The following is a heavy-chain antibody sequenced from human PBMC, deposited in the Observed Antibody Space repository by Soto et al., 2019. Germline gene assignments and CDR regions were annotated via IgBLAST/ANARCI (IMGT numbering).Heavy chain of an antibody. J-gene: IGHJ6*02. V-gene: IGHV4-59*08. D-gene: IGHD2-21*02. CDR2: VYYTGDT. CDR3: VRQGIDCLHGLVDV. CDR1: SGPDRSHN. Sequence: QVQLQQSGPRLVKPSETLSLTCTVSSGPDRSHNWGWIRQPPGRGLEWIGYVYYTGDTAYNPSLRGRVTISADTSTTDTSLSLNSVTAAYTAVYYCVRQGIDCLHGLVDVWGHGTTVSVSS.